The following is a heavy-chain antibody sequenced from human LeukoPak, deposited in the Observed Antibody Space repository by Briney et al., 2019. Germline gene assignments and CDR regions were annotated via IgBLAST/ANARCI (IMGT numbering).Heavy chain of an antibody. CDR3: AKDRRCSGGSCYSWVS. D-gene: IGHD2-15*01. V-gene: IGHV3-23*01. Sequence: PGGSLRLSCAASGFTFSSYAMSWIRQAPGKGLEWVSAISGSGGSTYYADSVKGRFTIPRDNSKNTLYLQMNSLRAEDTAVYYCAKDRRCSGGSCYSWVSWGQGTLVTVSS. CDR1: GFTFSSYA. CDR2: ISGSGGST. J-gene: IGHJ4*02.